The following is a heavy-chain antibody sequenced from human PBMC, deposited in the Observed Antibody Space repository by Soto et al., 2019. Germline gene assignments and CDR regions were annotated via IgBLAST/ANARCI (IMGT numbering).Heavy chain of an antibody. Sequence: EVQLLESGGGLVQPGGSLRLSCAASGFTLGTYVMSWVRQAPGNGLEWVSGIDSGGGGTYYADSVQGRFTISRDNSKNTLSLQMNGLRAEDTAVFYCAKGPEQLVHGVFDYWGQGTLVNISS. D-gene: IGHD6-6*01. CDR1: GFTLGTYV. CDR3: AKGPEQLVHGVFDY. J-gene: IGHJ4*02. V-gene: IGHV3-23*01. CDR2: IDSGGGGT.